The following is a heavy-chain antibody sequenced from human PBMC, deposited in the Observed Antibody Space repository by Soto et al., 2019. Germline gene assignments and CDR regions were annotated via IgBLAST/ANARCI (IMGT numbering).Heavy chain of an antibody. CDR1: GITFSSYW. V-gene: IGHV3-7*01. CDR3: VRDWDV. CDR2: IKPDGSEQ. J-gene: IGHJ6*03. Sequence: GGSLRLSCVASGITFSSYWLSWVRQAPGKGLEWVANIKPDGSEQFYVDSVRGRFAISRDDAQNSVYLQMNSLRAEDTALYYCVRDWDVWGKGTTVTVS.